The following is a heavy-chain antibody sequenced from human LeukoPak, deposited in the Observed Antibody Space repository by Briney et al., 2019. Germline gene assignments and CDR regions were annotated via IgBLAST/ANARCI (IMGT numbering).Heavy chain of an antibody. J-gene: IGHJ4*02. Sequence: GGSLRLSCAASGFXFRNYNINWVRQAPGKGLEWVSSISDNSNHIYYADSVKGRFTISRDNAKNSLYLQMSSLRAEDTAVYYCAGDYSVRLLDYWGQGILVTVSS. CDR1: GFXFRNYN. V-gene: IGHV3-21*01. D-gene: IGHD2-15*01. CDR2: ISDNSNHI. CDR3: AGDYSVRLLDY.